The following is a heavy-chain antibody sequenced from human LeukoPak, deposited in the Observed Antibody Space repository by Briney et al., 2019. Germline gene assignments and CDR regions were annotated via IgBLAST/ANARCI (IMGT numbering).Heavy chain of an antibody. CDR2: IYYSGST. V-gene: IGHV4-59*01. CDR3: ARSTAMVKTHPFDY. D-gene: IGHD5-18*01. Sequence: SETLSLTCTVSGGSISSYYWSWIRQPPGKGLEWIGYIYYSGSTNYNPSLKSRVTISVDTSKNQFSLKLSSVTAADTAVYYCARSTAMVKTHPFDYWGQGTLVTVSS. J-gene: IGHJ4*02. CDR1: GGSISSYY.